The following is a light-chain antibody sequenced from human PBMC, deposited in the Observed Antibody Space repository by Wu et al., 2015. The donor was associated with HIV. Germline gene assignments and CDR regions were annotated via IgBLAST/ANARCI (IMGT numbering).Light chain of an antibody. CDR1: QSVSSN. CDR3: QQYNNWPW. Sequence: EIVMTQSPATLSVSLGERATLSCRASQSVSSNLAWYQQKPGQAPRLLIYGASTRATGIPARFSGSGSGTEFTLTISSLQSEDFAVYYCQQYNNWPWFGQGTKVEIK. J-gene: IGKJ1*01. CDR2: GAS. V-gene: IGKV3-15*01.